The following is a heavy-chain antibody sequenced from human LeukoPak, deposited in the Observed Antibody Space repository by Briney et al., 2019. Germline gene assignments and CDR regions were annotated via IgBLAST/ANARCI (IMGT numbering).Heavy chain of an antibody. V-gene: IGHV4-61*02. CDR3: AREGQLVALNYYYYYTMDV. CDR1: GGSINSGTYY. CDR2: IYTSGST. J-gene: IGHJ6*02. Sequence: SQTLSLTCTVSGGSINSGTYYWTWVRQPAGKGLEWIVRIYTSGSTNYNPSLKGRVTMSVDTTKNQFSLKLSSVTAADTAVYYCAREGQLVALNYYYYYTMDVWGQGTTVTVSS. D-gene: IGHD6-6*01.